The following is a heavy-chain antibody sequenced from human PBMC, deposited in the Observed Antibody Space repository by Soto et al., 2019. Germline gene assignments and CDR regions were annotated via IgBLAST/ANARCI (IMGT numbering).Heavy chain of an antibody. V-gene: IGHV4-59*11. CDR1: CGSLDGQS. Sequence: PETRSPPWRVSCGSLDGQSGGWIRQPPGKGLQWIGYIYYSGSPNYNPSLKSRATISVDPSKKQFSLKLSSVTAADTAVYYCARHFRAFDIWGRGTMVTVSS. J-gene: IGHJ3*02. CDR2: IYYSGSP. CDR3: ARHFRAFDI.